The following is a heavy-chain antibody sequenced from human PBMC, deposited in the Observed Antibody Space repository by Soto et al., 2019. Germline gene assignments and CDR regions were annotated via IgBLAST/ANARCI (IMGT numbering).Heavy chain of an antibody. CDR2: IYYSGST. V-gene: IGHV4-39*01. CDR1: GGSISSSSYY. D-gene: IGHD3-10*01. CDR3: ASHLILLNPFVD. J-gene: IGHJ4*02. Sequence: QLQLQESGPGLVKPSETLSLTCTVSGGSISSSSYYWGWIRQPPGKGLAWIGSIYYSGSTYYNPSLTSRVTISVDTSKNQFSLKLSSVTAADTAVYYCASHLILLNPFVDWGQGTLVTVSS.